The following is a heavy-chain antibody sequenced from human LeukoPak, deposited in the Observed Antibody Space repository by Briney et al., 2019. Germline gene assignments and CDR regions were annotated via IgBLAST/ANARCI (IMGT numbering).Heavy chain of an antibody. CDR3: ARRDGGSYHVVHFDY. CDR2: IYYSGST. CDR1: GGSISSSSYY. V-gene: IGHV4-39*01. Sequence: PSETLSLTCTVSGGSISSSSYYWGWIRQPPGTGLEWIGSIYYSGSTYYNPSLKSRVTISVDTSKNQFSLKLSSVTAADTAVYYCARRDGGSYHVVHFDYWGQGTLVTVSS. J-gene: IGHJ4*02. D-gene: IGHD1-26*01.